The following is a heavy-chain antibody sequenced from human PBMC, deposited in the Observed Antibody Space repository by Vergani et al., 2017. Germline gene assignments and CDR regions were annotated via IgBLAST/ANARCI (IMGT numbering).Heavy chain of an antibody. D-gene: IGHD3-3*01. CDR2: IYYSGST. Sequence: QVQLPESGPGLVKPSETLSLTCTVSGGSVSSGSYYWSWIRQPAGKGLEWIGYIYYSGSTNYNPSLKSRVTISVDTSKNQCSLKLSSVTAAVTAVYYCARVRIFGVVIIRTLFDYWGQGTLVTVSS. J-gene: IGHJ4*02. CDR1: GGSVSSGSYY. V-gene: IGHV4-61*10. CDR3: ARVRIFGVVIIRTLFDY.